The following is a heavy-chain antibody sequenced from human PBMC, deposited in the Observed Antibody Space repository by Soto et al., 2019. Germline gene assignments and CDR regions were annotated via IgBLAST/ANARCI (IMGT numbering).Heavy chain of an antibody. CDR1: GYSFTSYW. V-gene: IGHV5-51*01. CDR2: IYPGDSDT. Sequence: GESLKISCKGSGYSFTSYWIGWVRQMPGKGLEWMGIIYPGDSDTRYSPSFQGQVTISADKSISTAYLQWSSLKASDTAMYYCARQNGGYSYVYVPRYYGMDVWGQGTTVTVSS. CDR3: ARQNGGYSYVYVPRYYGMDV. J-gene: IGHJ6*02. D-gene: IGHD5-18*01.